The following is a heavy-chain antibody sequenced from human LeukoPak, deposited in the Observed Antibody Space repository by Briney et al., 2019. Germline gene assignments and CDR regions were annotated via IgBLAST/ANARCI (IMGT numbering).Heavy chain of an antibody. J-gene: IGHJ4*02. V-gene: IGHV3-30*18. Sequence: PGGSLRLSCAASGFTFSSYGMHWVRQAPGKGLEWVAAMSYDGSNKYYADSVKGRFTISRDNSKNTLYLQMNSLRAEDTAVYYCEKTRQTSSGWFNHYFDSWGQGTLVTVSS. CDR2: MSYDGSNK. CDR1: GFTFSSYG. D-gene: IGHD6-19*01. CDR3: EKTRQTSSGWFNHYFDS.